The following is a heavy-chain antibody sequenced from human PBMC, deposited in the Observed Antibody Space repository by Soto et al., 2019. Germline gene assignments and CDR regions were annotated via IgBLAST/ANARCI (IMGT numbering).Heavy chain of an antibody. CDR3: ARDSLGSNYYGSGIRKFDL. V-gene: IGHV3-21*01. J-gene: IGHJ2*01. CDR2: ISSSSSYI. CDR1: GFTFSSYS. D-gene: IGHD3-10*01. Sequence: PGGSLRLSCAASGFTFSSYSMNWVRQAPGKGLEWVSSISSSSSYIYYADSVKGRFTISRDNAKNSLYLQMNSLRAEDTAVYYCARDSLGSNYYGSGIRKFDLWGRGTLVTAPQ.